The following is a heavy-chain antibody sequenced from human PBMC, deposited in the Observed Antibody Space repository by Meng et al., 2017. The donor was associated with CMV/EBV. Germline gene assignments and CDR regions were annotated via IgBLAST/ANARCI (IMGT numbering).Heavy chain of an antibody. CDR2: IYYSGST. Sequence: QESGPGLVMPSETLSLTCTVSGGSISSSSYDWGWIRQPPGKGLEWIGSIYYSGSTYYNPSLKSRVTISVDTSKNQFSLKLSSVTAADTAVYYCARDSAVAGVVDYWGQGTLVTVSS. J-gene: IGHJ4*02. CDR3: ARDSAVAGVVDY. CDR1: GGSISSSSYD. V-gene: IGHV4-39*07. D-gene: IGHD6-19*01.